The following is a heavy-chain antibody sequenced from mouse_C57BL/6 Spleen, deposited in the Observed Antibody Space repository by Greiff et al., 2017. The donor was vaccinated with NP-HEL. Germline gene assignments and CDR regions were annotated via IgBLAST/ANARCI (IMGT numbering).Heavy chain of an antibody. D-gene: IGHD4-1*01. J-gene: IGHJ2*01. CDR2: IYPGSGST. V-gene: IGHV1-55*01. CDR3: ARERKLLGPDY. Sequence: QVQLKQPGAELVKPGASVKMSCKASGYTFTSYWITWVKQRPGQGLEWIGDIYPGSGSTNYNEKFKSKATLTVDTSSSTAYMQLSSLTSKDSAVYYCARERKLLGPDYWGQGTTLTVSS. CDR1: GYTFTSYW.